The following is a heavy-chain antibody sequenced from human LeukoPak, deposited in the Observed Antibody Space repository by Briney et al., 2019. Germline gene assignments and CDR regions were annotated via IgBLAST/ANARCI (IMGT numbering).Heavy chain of an antibody. V-gene: IGHV4-34*08. CDR1: GGTFSGCD. CDR2: INHSGST. J-gene: IGHJ4*02. D-gene: IGHD6-13*01. CDR3: ASTMGGIAAAVYFDY. Sequence: SETLSLTCAAYGGTFSGCDWSWIRQPPGKGLEWIGEINHSGSTNYNPSLKSRVTISVDTSKNQFSLKLSSVTTADTDEYYCASTMGGIAAAVYFDYWGQGTLVTVSS.